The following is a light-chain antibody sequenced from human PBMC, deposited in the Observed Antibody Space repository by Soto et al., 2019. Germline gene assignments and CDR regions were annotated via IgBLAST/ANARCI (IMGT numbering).Light chain of an antibody. V-gene: IGLV2-14*01. J-gene: IGLJ1*01. Sequence: QSVLTQPASVSGSPGQSITISYTGTSSDVGGYNYVSWYQHHPGKAPKLMISDVSNRPSGVSNRFSGSKSGNTASLTISGLQAEDEADYYCSSYTSSSTLYVFGSGTKVTAL. CDR2: DVS. CDR3: SSYTSSSTLYV. CDR1: SSDVGGYNY.